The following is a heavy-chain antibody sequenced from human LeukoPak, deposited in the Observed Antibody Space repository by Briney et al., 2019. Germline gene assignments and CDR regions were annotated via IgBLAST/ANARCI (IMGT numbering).Heavy chain of an antibody. CDR1: GGSISSYY. CDR3: ARGRGSGYPDY. CDR2: IYYSGST. J-gene: IGHJ4*02. D-gene: IGHD3-22*01. V-gene: IGHV4-59*12. Sequence: KPSETLSLTCTVSGGSISSYYWSWIRQPPGKGLEWIGYIYYSGSTNYNPSLKSRVTISVDTSKNQFSLNLSSVTAADTAVYYCARGRGSGYPDYWGQGTLVTVSS.